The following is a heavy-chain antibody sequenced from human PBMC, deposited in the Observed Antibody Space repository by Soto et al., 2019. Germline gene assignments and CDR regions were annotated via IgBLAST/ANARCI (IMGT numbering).Heavy chain of an antibody. CDR2: IIPIFGTA. CDR3: ARLLAAAGTDFDY. Sequence: ASVKVSCKASGGTFSSYAISWVRQAPGQGLEWMGGIIPIFGTANYAQKFQGRATITADKSTSTAYMELSSLRSEDTAVYYCARLLAAAGTDFDYWGQGTLVTVSS. V-gene: IGHV1-69*06. CDR1: GGTFSSYA. J-gene: IGHJ4*02. D-gene: IGHD6-13*01.